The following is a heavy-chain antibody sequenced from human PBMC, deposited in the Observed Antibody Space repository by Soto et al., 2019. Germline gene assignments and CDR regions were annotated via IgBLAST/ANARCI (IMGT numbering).Heavy chain of an antibody. CDR1: GFTFDDYA. J-gene: IGHJ4*02. V-gene: IGHV3-9*01. CDR3: AKGPDVIAALFDY. D-gene: IGHD6-6*01. Sequence: GGSLRLSCAASGFTFDDYAMHWVRQAPGKGLEWVSGISWNSGSIGYADSVKGRFTISRDNAKNSLYLQMNSLRAEDTALYYCAKGPDVIAALFDYWGQGTLVTVSS. CDR2: ISWNSGSI.